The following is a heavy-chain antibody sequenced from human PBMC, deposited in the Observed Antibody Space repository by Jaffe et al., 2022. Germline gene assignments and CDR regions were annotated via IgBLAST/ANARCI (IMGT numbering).Heavy chain of an antibody. CDR1: GFTFSSYG. CDR3: AMSIMTTVIAPFFDY. V-gene: IGHV3-30*02. CDR2: IRYDGSNK. Sequence: QVQLVESGGGVVQPGGSLRLSCAASGFTFSSYGMHWVRQAPGKGLEWVAFIRYDGSNKYYADSVKGRFTISRDNSKNTLYLQMNSLRAEDTAVYYCAMSIMTTVIAPFFDYWGQGTLVTVSS. J-gene: IGHJ4*02. D-gene: IGHD4-17*01.